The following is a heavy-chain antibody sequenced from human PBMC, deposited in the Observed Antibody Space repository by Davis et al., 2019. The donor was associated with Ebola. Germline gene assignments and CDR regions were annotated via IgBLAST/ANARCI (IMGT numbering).Heavy chain of an antibody. J-gene: IGHJ6*02. CDR1: AFTFSSYS. D-gene: IGHD3-3*01. V-gene: IGHV3-21*01. Sequence: GESLKISCAASAFTFSSYSMNWVRQAPGKGLEWVSSISSSSSYIYYADSVKGRFTISRDNAKNSLYLQMNSRRAEDTAVYYCARDPTGYDFWSGYYTGGMDVWGQGTTVTVSS. CDR2: ISSSSSYI. CDR3: ARDPTGYDFWSGYYTGGMDV.